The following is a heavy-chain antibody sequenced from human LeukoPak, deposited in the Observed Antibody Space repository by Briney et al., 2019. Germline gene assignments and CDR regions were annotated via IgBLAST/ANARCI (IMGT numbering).Heavy chain of an antibody. Sequence: PSETLSLTCAVSGGSISSSGYYWTWIRQLPGKGLDWIGYMSYSGSTSYNPSLKSRVIISVDTSKNQLSLKLSSVTAADTAVYYCAREGYNRLDYWGQGTLVTVSS. CDR1: GGSISSSGYY. CDR2: MSYSGST. CDR3: AREGYNRLDY. V-gene: IGHV4-31*02. D-gene: IGHD5-24*01. J-gene: IGHJ4*02.